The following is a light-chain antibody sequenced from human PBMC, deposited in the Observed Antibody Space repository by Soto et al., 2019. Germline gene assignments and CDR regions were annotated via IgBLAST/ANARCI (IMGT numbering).Light chain of an antibody. V-gene: IGKV1-9*01. J-gene: IGKJ1*01. CDR2: GAS. Sequence: DIQLTQSPSFLSASVGDRVTITCRASQGISSYLAWYQQRPGKAPKLLMYGASTLQSGVPSRFSGSSSGTTFTLKINNLQPEDFATYYCQQLNNFPLTFGQGTKVE. CDR3: QQLNNFPLT. CDR1: QGISSY.